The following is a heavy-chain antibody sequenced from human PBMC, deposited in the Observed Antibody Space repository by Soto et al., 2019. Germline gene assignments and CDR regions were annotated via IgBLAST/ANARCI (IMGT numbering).Heavy chain of an antibody. CDR3: ARDSSGPIDY. Sequence: QVQLQQWGAGLLKPSETLSLTCAVYGGSFSGYYWSWIRQPPGKGLEWIGEINHSGSTNYNPSLKVRVTISVDTSKNQFSLKLSSVTAADTAVYYCARDSSGPIDYWGQGTLVTVSS. V-gene: IGHV4-34*01. CDR2: INHSGST. D-gene: IGHD6-19*01. J-gene: IGHJ4*02. CDR1: GGSFSGYY.